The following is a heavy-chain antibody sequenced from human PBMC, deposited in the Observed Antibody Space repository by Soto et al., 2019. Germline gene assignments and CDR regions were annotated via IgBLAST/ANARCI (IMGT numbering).Heavy chain of an antibody. Sequence: GGSLRLSCAASGFTFSSYWMSWVRQAPGKGLGWVANIKQDGSEKYYVDSVKGRFTISRDNAKNSLYLQMNSLRAEDTAVYYCARDSLESSSSFDYWGQGTLVTVSS. CDR2: IKQDGSEK. CDR3: ARDSLESSSSFDY. V-gene: IGHV3-7*03. D-gene: IGHD2-2*01. CDR1: GFTFSSYW. J-gene: IGHJ4*02.